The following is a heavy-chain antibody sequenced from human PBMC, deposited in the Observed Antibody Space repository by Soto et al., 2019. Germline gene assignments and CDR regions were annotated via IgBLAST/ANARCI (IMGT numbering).Heavy chain of an antibody. J-gene: IGHJ4*02. V-gene: IGHV1-58*01. CDR3: ARKDYYGPMPFDY. CDR2: IDVGSANA. Sequence: SVKVSCKTSGFTFSSSAVHWVRQARGHRLQWIGWIDVGSANANYAQMLQGRVTISRDMSTSTAYMELSSLRSEDTAVYYCARKDYYGPMPFDYWGQGTLVTVSS. D-gene: IGHD3-10*01. CDR1: GFTFSSSA.